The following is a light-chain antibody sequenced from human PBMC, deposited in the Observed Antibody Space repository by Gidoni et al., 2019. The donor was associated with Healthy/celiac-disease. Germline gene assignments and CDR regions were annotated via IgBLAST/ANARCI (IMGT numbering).Light chain of an antibody. CDR3: QVWDSSSDHPV. J-gene: IGLJ1*01. Sequence: SYVLTQPPSVSVAPGQTARITCGGNNIGSKSVHWYQQKPGQAPVLVVYDDSDRPSGIPERFSGSTSGNTVTLTISRVEAGDEADYYCQVWDSSSDHPVFGTGTKVTVL. CDR1: NIGSKS. V-gene: IGLV3-21*02. CDR2: DDS.